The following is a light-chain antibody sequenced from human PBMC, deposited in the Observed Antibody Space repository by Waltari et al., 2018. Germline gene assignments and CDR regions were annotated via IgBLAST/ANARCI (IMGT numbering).Light chain of an antibody. Sequence: QSALTQPASLSGSPGQSITISCTGATSHAGGYNSVSWYQQRPGKAPKLLIFDVSNRHSGVSNRFAGSKSGNTASLTISGLQAEDEAAYYCGSYTGSTTWVFGGGTKLTVL. V-gene: IGLV2-14*01. CDR3: GSYTGSTTWV. J-gene: IGLJ3*02. CDR2: DVS. CDR1: TSHAGGYNS.